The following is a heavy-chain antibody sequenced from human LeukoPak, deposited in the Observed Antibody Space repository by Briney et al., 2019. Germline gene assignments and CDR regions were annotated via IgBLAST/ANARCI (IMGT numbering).Heavy chain of an antibody. CDR1: GFTFDDYA. V-gene: IGHV3-9*01. CDR3: AKDNGIPYYYAMDV. D-gene: IGHD1-14*01. J-gene: IGHJ6*02. CDR2: ISWNSGTI. Sequence: PGGSLRPSCVASGFTFDDYAMHWVRQVPGKGLEWVSGISWNSGTINYVDSVKGRFTISRDNAKNSLYLQMNSLRVEDTALYYCAKDNGIPYYYAMDVWGQGTTVTVSS.